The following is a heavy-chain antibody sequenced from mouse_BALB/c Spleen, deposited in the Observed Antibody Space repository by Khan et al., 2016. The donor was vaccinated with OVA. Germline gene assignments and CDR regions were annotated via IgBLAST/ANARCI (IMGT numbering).Heavy chain of an antibody. D-gene: IGHD1-1*01. V-gene: IGHV1S81*02. CDR1: GYTFTSYW. J-gene: IGHJ2*01. CDR2: TNPTNGRT. Sequence: QVQLQQPGAELVKAGASVKMSCKASGYTFTSYWMHWVKQRLGQGLEWFAETNPTNGRTYYNEQFKSKATLTVDKSSSTAYMLLSGPTFEDSAVHYCARIKKIVATYFDYWGQGTTLTVSS. CDR3: ARIKKIVATYFDY.